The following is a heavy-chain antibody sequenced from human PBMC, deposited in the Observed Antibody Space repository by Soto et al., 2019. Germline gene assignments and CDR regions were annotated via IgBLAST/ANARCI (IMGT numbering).Heavy chain of an antibody. J-gene: IGHJ3*02. D-gene: IGHD2-2*01. CDR2: IYTSGST. V-gene: IGHV4-4*07. CDR3: ARVEVVVTGDAFDI. Sequence: SXASLSLTCTVCGGCISSYYWSGIRQPAGKGLEWIGRIYTSGSTNYNPSLKSRVTMSVDTSKNQFSLKLSSVTAADTAVYYCARVEVVVTGDAFDIWGQGTMVTV. CDR1: GGCISSYY.